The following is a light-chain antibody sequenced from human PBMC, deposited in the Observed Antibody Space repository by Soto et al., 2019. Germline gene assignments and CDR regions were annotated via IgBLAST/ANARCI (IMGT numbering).Light chain of an antibody. CDR2: DDS. Sequence: SYELTQPPSVSVAPGQTARIPCGGNNIGSRSVHWYQQKPGQAPVLVVYDDSDRPSGIPERFSGSKSGNTATLTISRVDAGEEADYYCQVCDSGSDHVLFGGGTQLTVL. V-gene: IGLV3-21*02. CDR1: NIGSRS. CDR3: QVCDSGSDHVL. J-gene: IGLJ2*01.